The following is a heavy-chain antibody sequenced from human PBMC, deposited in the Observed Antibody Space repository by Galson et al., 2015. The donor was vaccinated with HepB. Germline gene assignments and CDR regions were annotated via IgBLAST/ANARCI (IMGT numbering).Heavy chain of an antibody. D-gene: IGHD4-17*01. CDR1: GFTFSGSA. V-gene: IGHV3-73*01. CDR2: IRSKANSYAT. J-gene: IGHJ6*03. CDR3: TRHEMGDYGDYHPDMDV. Sequence: SLRLSCAASGFTFSGSAMHWVRQASGKGLEWVGRIRSKANSYATAYAASVKGRFTISRDDSKNTAYLQMNSLKTEDTAVYDCTRHEMGDYGDYHPDMDVWGKGTTVTVSS.